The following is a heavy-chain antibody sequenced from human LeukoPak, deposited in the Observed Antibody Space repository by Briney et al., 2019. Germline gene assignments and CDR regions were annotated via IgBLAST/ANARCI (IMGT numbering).Heavy chain of an antibody. CDR3: AKTRSLGRSYYDSSGYYLDY. CDR1: GFTFSSYA. D-gene: IGHD3-22*01. CDR2: ISGSGGST. V-gene: IGHV3-23*01. J-gene: IGHJ4*02. Sequence: GGSLRLSYAASGFTFSSYAMSWVRQAPGKGLEWVSAISGSGGSTYYADSVKGRFTISRDNSKNTLYLQMNSLRAEDTAVYYCAKTRSLGRSYYDSSGYYLDYWGQGTLVTVSS.